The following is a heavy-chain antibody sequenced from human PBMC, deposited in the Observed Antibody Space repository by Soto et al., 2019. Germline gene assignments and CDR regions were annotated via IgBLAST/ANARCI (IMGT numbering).Heavy chain of an antibody. V-gene: IGHV4-31*03. J-gene: IGHJ3*02. Sequence: QVQLQESGPGLVKPSQTLSLTCTVSGGSISSGGYYWSWIRQHPGKGLEWIGYIYYSGSTYYNPSLKSRVTIAVDTSKTQFSLKLSSVTAADTAVYYCAREPIREMATIWAFDIWGQGTMVTVSS. CDR1: GGSISSGGYY. D-gene: IGHD5-12*01. CDR3: AREPIREMATIWAFDI. CDR2: IYYSGST.